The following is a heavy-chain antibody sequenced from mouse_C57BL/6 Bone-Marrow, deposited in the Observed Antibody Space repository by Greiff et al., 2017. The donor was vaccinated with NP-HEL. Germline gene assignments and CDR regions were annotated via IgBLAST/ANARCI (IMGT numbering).Heavy chain of an antibody. CDR1: GYTFTSYW. Sequence: QVQLQQPGAELVKPGASVKLSCKASGYTFTSYWMQWVKQRPGQGLEWIGEIDPSDSYTNYNQKFKGKATLTVDPSSSTAYMQLSSLTSEDSAVYYCAGLRRAWFAYWGQGTLVTVSA. D-gene: IGHD2-4*01. CDR3: AGLRRAWFAY. V-gene: IGHV1-50*01. J-gene: IGHJ3*01. CDR2: IDPSDSYT.